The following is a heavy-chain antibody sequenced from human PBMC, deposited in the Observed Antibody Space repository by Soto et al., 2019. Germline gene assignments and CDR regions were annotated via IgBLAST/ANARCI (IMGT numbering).Heavy chain of an antibody. V-gene: IGHV3-20*04. D-gene: IGHD4-17*01. CDR1: GFTFEDHG. CDR3: ARDCCGDYSFDH. CDR2: INYNGGST. J-gene: IGHJ4*02. Sequence: GGSLRLSCAASGFTFEDHGMSWVRQAPGKGLEWVSGINYNGGSTGYADSVKGRFTISRDNAKNSLYLQMNSLRAEDTALYYCARDCCGDYSFDHWGQGTLVTVSS.